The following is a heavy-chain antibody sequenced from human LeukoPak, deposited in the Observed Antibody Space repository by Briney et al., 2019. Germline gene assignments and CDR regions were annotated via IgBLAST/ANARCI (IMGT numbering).Heavy chain of an antibody. CDR1: GYTFTSYY. D-gene: IGHD4-17*01. V-gene: IGHV1-46*01. CDR2: INPSGGST. J-gene: IGHJ4*02. Sequence: ASVKVSCKASGYTFTSYYMHWVRQAPGQGLEWMGIINPSGGSTSYAQKFQGRVTMTRDMSTSTVYMELSSLRSEDTAVYYCAREVIVGGPYGDLDYWGQGTLVTVSS. CDR3: AREVIVGGPYGDLDY.